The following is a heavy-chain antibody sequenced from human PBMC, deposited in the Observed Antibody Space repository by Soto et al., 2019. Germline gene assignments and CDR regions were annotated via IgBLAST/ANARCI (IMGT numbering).Heavy chain of an antibody. CDR2: IYHSGST. CDR1: GGSISSGGYY. J-gene: IGHJ6*02. Sequence: QVQLQESGPGLVKPSQTLSLTCTVSGGSISSGGYYWSWIRQHPGKGLEWIGYIYHSGSTYYNPSLKSRVTISVDTSKNQFSLKLSSVTAADTAVYYCARDLRVCISTSCLDDYYGMDVWGQGTTVTVSS. V-gene: IGHV4-31*03. D-gene: IGHD2-2*01. CDR3: ARDLRVCISTSCLDDYYGMDV.